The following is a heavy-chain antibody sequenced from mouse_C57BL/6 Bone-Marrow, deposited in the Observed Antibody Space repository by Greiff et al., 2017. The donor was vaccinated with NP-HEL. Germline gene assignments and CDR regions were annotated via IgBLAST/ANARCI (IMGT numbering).Heavy chain of an antibody. J-gene: IGHJ4*01. CDR1: GFTFTDYY. D-gene: IGHD2-4*01. CDR2: IRNKANGYTI. CDR3: ARSIYYDYADDPFYGMDY. Sequence: EVKLMESGGGLVQPGGSLSLSCAASGFTFTDYYMSWVRQPPGKALEWVGFIRNKANGYTIEYSASVKGRFTISRENSQSILYLQMNALRAEDSATYYCARSIYYDYADDPFYGMDYWGQGTSVTVSS. V-gene: IGHV7-3*01.